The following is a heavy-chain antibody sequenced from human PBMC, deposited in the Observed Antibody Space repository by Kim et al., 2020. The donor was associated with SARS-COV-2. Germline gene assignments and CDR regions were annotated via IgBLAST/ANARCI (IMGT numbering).Heavy chain of an antibody. CDR1: GFTFSSYG. CDR2: ISYDGSNK. V-gene: IGHV3-33*05. D-gene: IGHD1-26*01. Sequence: GGSLRLSCAASGFTFSSYGMHWVRQAPGKGLEWVAVISYDGSNKYYADSVKGRFTISRDNSKNTLYLQMNRLRAEDTAVYYCARDRGEWELLTPGYYYYYGMDVWGQGTTVTVSS. J-gene: IGHJ6*02. CDR3: ARDRGEWELLTPGYYYYYGMDV.